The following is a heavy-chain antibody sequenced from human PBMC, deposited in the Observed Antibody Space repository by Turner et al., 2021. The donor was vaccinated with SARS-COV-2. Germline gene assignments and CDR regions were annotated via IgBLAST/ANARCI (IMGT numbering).Heavy chain of an antibody. J-gene: IGHJ6*02. D-gene: IGHD2-2*01. CDR2: IYYSGSN. V-gene: IGHV4-39*01. Sequence: TLSLPCTVSGGTITSNSYYWGWVRHPPGKGLEWIGSIYYSGSNYYNPSLKSRVTISVNTSKTQFSLKLRFVTAADTAVYYCAGEGVVPAINVYSVYGMDVWGQGTTVTVSS. CDR3: AGEGVVPAINVYSVYGMDV. CDR1: GGTITSNSYY.